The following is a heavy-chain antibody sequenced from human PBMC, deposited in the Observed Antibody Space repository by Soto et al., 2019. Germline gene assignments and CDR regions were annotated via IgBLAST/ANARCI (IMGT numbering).Heavy chain of an antibody. CDR3: ARDHTYYDNGGTTDY. J-gene: IGHJ4*02. CDR2: ISAYNRDT. CDR1: GYTFSDYG. V-gene: IGHV1-18*01. D-gene: IGHD3-22*01. Sequence: QVQLVQSGAEVKKPGASVKVACKASGYTFSDYGITWVRQAPGQGLESVGWISAYNRDTKYAQKVQGRVTMTTDTSTSTAYVELRSLRSDDTAVYFCARDHTYYDNGGTTDYWGQGTLVTVSS.